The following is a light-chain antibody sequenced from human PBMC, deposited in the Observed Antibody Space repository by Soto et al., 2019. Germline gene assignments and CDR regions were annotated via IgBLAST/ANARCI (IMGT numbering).Light chain of an antibody. CDR2: DAS. CDR3: QQYNSYSRT. CDR1: QSVGNS. V-gene: IGKV1-5*01. Sequence: DIQMTQSPSTLSASVGDRVSITCRASQSVGNSLAWYQQRPGKAPKLLIYDASSLESGVPSRFSGSGSGTEFTLTISSLQPDDFATYYCQQYNSYSRTFGQGTKV. J-gene: IGKJ1*01.